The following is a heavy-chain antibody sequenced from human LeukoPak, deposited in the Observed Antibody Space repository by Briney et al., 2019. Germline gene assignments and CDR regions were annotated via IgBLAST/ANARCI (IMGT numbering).Heavy chain of an antibody. CDR1: GFTFSSYA. D-gene: IGHD3-10*01. CDR3: AKGTMVRWDV. Sequence: PGGSLRLSCAASGFTFSSYAMSWVRQAPGKGLEWVSAISATVGITSYADSVKGRFTISRDNSKNTLYLQTNSLRAEDTAVYYCAKGTMVRWDVWGQGTTVTVSS. CDR2: ISATVGIT. J-gene: IGHJ6*02. V-gene: IGHV3-23*01.